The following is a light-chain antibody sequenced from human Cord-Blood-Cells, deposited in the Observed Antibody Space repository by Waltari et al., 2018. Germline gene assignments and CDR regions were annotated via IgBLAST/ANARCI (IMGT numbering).Light chain of an antibody. CDR2: WAS. CDR3: QQYYSTPFT. CDR1: RSVLYSSNNKNY. V-gene: IGKV4-1*01. J-gene: IGKJ3*01. Sequence: ILMTHSPASLAVSLAERATINCMSSRSVLYSSNNKNYLAWYQQKPGQPLKLFIDWASTRESGVPDRVSGSGSGTDFTLTISSLQAEDVAVYYCQQYYSTPFTFGPGTKVDIK.